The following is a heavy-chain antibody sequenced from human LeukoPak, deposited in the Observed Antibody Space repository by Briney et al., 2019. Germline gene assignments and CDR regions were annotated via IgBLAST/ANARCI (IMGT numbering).Heavy chain of an antibody. V-gene: IGHV6-1*01. D-gene: IGHD4-11*01. CDR3: AGTTDYSSFLAF. J-gene: IGHJ4*02. CDR2: TYYRSKWHN. CDR1: GDSVSSSSAG. Sequence: PSQTLSLTCAVSGDSVSSSSAGWNWIRQSPSRGLEWLGRTYYRSKWHNEYAESVKSRISITSDTSKNQFSLQLNSVTPEDTAEYYCAGTTDYSSFLAFWGQGTLVTVSS.